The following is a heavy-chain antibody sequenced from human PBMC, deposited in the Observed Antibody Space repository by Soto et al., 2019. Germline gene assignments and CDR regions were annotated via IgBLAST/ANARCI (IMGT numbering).Heavy chain of an antibody. CDR1: GFIYSSCA. Sequence: PGGSLRLSCSASGFIYSSCAMHWVRQVPGKGLEWLAVVSHDGTLYPYADSVRGRFTISRGNSRNTLYLQMNSLRGEDTAVFYCAKERSSGWSFDYWGQGTLVTVSS. J-gene: IGHJ4*02. D-gene: IGHD6-19*01. CDR2: VSHDGTLY. CDR3: AKERSSGWSFDY. V-gene: IGHV3-30*18.